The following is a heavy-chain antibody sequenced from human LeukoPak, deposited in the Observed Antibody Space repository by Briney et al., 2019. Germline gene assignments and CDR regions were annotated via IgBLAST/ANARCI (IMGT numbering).Heavy chain of an antibody. J-gene: IGHJ3*02. CDR2: INPNSGGT. CDR3: ASEVVVITTGLDAFDI. D-gene: IGHD3-22*01. Sequence: ASVKVSCKASGYTFTGYYMHWVRQAPGQGLEWMGWINPNSGGTNYAQKFQGRVTMTRDTSISTAYMELSRLRSDDTAVYYCASEVVVITTGLDAFDIWGQGAMVTVSS. V-gene: IGHV1-2*02. CDR1: GYTFTGYY.